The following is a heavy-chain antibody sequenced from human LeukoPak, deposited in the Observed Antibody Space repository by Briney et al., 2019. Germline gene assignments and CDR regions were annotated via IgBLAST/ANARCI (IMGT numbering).Heavy chain of an antibody. CDR3: ARAADGGSCYSCDAFDI. J-gene: IGHJ3*02. Sequence: PSETLSLTCAVSGGSISSGGYSWSWIRQPPGKGLEWIGYIYHSGSTYYNPSLKSRVTISVDRSKNQFSLKLSSVTAADTAVYYCARAADGGSCYSCDAFDIWGQGTMVTVSS. D-gene: IGHD2-15*01. CDR1: GGSISSGGYS. CDR2: IYHSGST. V-gene: IGHV4-30-2*01.